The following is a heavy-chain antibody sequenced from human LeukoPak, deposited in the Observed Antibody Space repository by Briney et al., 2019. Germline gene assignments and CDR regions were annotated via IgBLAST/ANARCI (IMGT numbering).Heavy chain of an antibody. CDR1: GFTFSSYA. J-gene: IGHJ4*02. Sequence: GGSLRLSCAASGFTFSSYAMSWVRQAPGKGLEWVSGISGSGGSTYYADSVKGRFTISRDNSENTLYLQMNSLRAEDTAVYYCAKAVYSGIGYFDYWGQGTLVTVSS. CDR3: AKAVYSGIGYFDY. V-gene: IGHV3-23*01. CDR2: ISGSGGST. D-gene: IGHD3-10*02.